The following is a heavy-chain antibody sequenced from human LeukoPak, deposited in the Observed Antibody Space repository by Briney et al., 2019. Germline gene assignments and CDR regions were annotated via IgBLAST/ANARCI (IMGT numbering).Heavy chain of an antibody. V-gene: IGHV3-33*01. CDR3: ARDSYDILTGYYSGPDY. CDR2: IWYDGSSE. Sequence: GGAVRLSCAASGFTFSSFGMHWVRQAPGKGLEGVTLIWYDGSSEYYVDSVKGRFTISRDNSKNTLYLQINSLKAEDTAVYYCARDSYDILTGYYSGPDYWGQGTLGTVSS. J-gene: IGHJ4*02. D-gene: IGHD3-9*01. CDR1: GFTFSSFG.